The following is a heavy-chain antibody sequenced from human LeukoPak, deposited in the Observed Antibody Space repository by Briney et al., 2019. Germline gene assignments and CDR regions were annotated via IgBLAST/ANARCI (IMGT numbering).Heavy chain of an antibody. D-gene: IGHD3-22*01. CDR3: ARLKGYYYDSSGYYYRWYFDL. CDR1: GGSISSYY. J-gene: IGHJ2*01. Sequence: SETLSLTCTVSGGSISSYYWSWVRQPPGKGLEWIRDIYYSGSTYYNPSLKSRVTISVDTSKNQFSLKLSSVTAADTAVYYCARLKGYYYDSSGYYYRWYFDLWGRGTLVTVSS. CDR2: IYYSGST. V-gene: IGHV4-59*08.